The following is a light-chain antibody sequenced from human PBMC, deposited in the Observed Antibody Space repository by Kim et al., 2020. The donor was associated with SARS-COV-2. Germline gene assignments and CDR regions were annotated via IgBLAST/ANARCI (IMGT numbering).Light chain of an antibody. J-gene: IGLJ3*02. CDR1: SGSVSTSSY. V-gene: IGLV8-61*01. Sequence: QTVVTQEPSFSVSPGGTVTLTCGLSSGSVSTSSYPSWYQQTPGQAPRTLIYNTNTRSSGVPDRFSGSILGNTAALTITGAQADDESDYYCVLYMGSGVWVFGGGTQLTVL. CDR3: VLYMGSGVWV. CDR2: NTN.